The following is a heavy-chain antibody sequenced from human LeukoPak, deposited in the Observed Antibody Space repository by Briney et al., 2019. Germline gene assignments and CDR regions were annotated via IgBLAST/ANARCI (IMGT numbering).Heavy chain of an antibody. CDR2: ITGSSTWT. V-gene: IGHV3-23*01. Sequence: GGSLPLSCEASGFTFGTYGMTWVRQAPGKGLEWVSGITGSSTWTYYADSVRGRFTISRDNSKNTLHLQMNNLTADDTAIYYCARELVSLGTGYLDLRRRATMLTDSS. J-gene: IGHJ2*01. CDR1: GFTFGTYG. D-gene: IGHD3/OR15-3a*01. CDR3: ARELVSLGTGYLDL.